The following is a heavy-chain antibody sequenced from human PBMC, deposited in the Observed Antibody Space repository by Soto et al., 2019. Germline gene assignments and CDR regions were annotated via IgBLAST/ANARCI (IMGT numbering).Heavy chain of an antibody. D-gene: IGHD1-26*01. J-gene: IGHJ3*01. Sequence: GESLKISCKGSGYIFTNYWIGWVRQMPGKGLELVNIIYPRDSDTRYSPSFQGQVTISADKSINTAYLQWSSLKASDTAMYYCARLGDGDSSAWGRDGFDVWGQGTMVTVSS. V-gene: IGHV5-51*01. CDR3: ARLGDGDSSAWGRDGFDV. CDR2: IYPRDSDT. CDR1: GYIFTNYW.